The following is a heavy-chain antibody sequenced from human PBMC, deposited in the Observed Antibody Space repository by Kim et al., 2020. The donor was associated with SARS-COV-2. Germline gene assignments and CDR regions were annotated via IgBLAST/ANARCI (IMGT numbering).Heavy chain of an antibody. Sequence: ASVKVSCKASGYTFTNYYMHWVRQVPGQGLEWMGIINPSGGSTTYAQKFQGRVTMTRDTSTTTVYMELSSLRSEDTAVYYCARETSSAALGGVRDWGQGTLVTVSS. CDR2: INPSGGST. CDR3: ARETSSAALGGVRD. V-gene: IGHV1-46*01. CDR1: GYTFTNYY. J-gene: IGHJ4*02. D-gene: IGHD6-6*01.